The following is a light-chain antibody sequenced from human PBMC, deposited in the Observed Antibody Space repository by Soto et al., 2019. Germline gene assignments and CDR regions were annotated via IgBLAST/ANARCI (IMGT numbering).Light chain of an antibody. Sequence: QAVVTQPPSASGTPGQRVTISCSGSRSNIVSNAVSWYQQLPGTAPKRLIYNDNQRPSGVPDRFSASKSGTSASLAISGLQSEDDADYYGAAWDDSLDARGVFGGGTQLTVL. J-gene: IGLJ3*02. CDR2: NDN. V-gene: IGLV1-44*01. CDR1: RSNIVSNA. CDR3: AAWDDSLDARGV.